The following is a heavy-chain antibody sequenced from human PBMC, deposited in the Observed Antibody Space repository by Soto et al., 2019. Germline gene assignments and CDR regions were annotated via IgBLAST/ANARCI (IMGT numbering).Heavy chain of an antibody. Sequence: GGSLRLSCAGSGFTSNMYWMHWVRQVPGKGPVWVARIYNDGTYAEYADSVKGRFTISRDNAKDTLYLQMNDLRAEDSALYHCTRGPRATSAGTSAHWGQGTLVTVSS. J-gene: IGHJ4*02. CDR3: TRGPRATSAGTSAH. CDR2: IYNDGTYA. D-gene: IGHD6-13*01. CDR1: GFTSNMYW. V-gene: IGHV3-74*03.